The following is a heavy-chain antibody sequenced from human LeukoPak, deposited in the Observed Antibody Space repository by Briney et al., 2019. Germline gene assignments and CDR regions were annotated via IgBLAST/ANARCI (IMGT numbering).Heavy chain of an antibody. Sequence: VKVSCKASGYTFTGYYMHWVRQAPGQGLEWMGWINPNSGGTNYAQKFQGRVTMTRDTSISTAYMELSRLRSDDTAVYYCVREHSWDANWFDPWGQGTLVTVSS. J-gene: IGHJ5*02. CDR3: VREHSWDANWFDP. V-gene: IGHV1-2*02. CDR1: GYTFTGYY. CDR2: INPNSGGT. D-gene: IGHD6-13*01.